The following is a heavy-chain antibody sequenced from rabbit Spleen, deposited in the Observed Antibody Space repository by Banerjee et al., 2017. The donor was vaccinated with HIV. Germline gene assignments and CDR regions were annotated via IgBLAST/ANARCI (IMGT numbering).Heavy chain of an antibody. CDR2: IDLLFGTT. V-gene: IGHV1S47*01. Sequence: VQLMESGGGLVQPGASLTLSCKASGFDFSRTGVGWVRQAPGKGLEWIGYIDLLFGTTYSANWVNGRFTISSHNAQNTLSLQLNSLTAADTATYFCVRGASDSGYYSLWGQGTLVTVS. CDR1: GFDFSRTG. J-gene: IGHJ6*01. CDR3: VRGASDSGYYSL. D-gene: IGHD1-1*01.